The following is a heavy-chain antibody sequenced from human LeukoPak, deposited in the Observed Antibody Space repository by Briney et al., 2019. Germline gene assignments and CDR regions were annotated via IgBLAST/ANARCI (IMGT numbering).Heavy chain of an antibody. CDR2: ISSNGGST. D-gene: IGHD3-3*01. V-gene: IGHV3-64*01. CDR3: ARAFGGPPPSGFDY. CDR1: GFTFSSYA. J-gene: IGHJ4*02. Sequence: GGSLRLSCAASGFTFSSYAMHWVRQAPGKGLEYVSAISSNGGSTYYANSVKGRFTISRDNSKNTLYLQMGSLRAEDMAVYYCARAFGGPPPSGFDYWGQGTLVTVSS.